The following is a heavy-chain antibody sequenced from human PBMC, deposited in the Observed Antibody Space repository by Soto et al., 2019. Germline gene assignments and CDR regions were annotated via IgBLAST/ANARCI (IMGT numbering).Heavy chain of an antibody. D-gene: IGHD1-26*01. CDR1: GGTFGNYA. CDR3: ATEGFSGSYLPN. CDR2: IIPLSGTT. J-gene: IGHJ4*02. V-gene: IGHV1-69*01. Sequence: QQQLVQSGAEVKKPGSSVKVSCKASGGTFGNYAISWVRQAPGQGLEWVGGIIPLSGTTNYAQKFQGRVTMTADVSTSTAYMELSSLRSEDTAVYYCATEGFSGSYLPNWGQGILVTVSS.